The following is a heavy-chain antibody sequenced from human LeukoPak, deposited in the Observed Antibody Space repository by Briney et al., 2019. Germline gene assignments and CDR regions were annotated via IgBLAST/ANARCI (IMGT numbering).Heavy chain of an antibody. CDR2: IKYDGSEY. Sequence: GGSLRLSCAASGFTFSDYWMSWVRQSPGRGLEWVANIKYDGSEYYYVDSVKGRFTISRDNAKNSLYLQMNSLRAEDTAVYYCARGITSQNIVLEYYYYYYMDVWGKGTTVTVSS. CDR1: GFTFSDYW. CDR3: ARGITSQNIVLEYYYYYYMDV. V-gene: IGHV3-7*01. D-gene: IGHD1-14*01. J-gene: IGHJ6*03.